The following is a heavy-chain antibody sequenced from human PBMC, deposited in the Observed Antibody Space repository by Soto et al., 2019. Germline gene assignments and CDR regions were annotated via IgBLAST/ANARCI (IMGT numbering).Heavy chain of an antibody. CDR1: GASINNNGYY. D-gene: IGHD3-22*01. J-gene: IGHJ2*01. CDR3: ARMSYFYDKWYFDL. Sequence: PSETLSLTCTVSGASINNNGYYWSWIRQTPGKGLEWIGYVDYSGTTDYIPSLKSRLSMSIDKSQNQFTLELNSVTAADTATYYCARMSYFYDKWYFDLWGRGTLVTVSS. CDR2: VDYSGTT. V-gene: IGHV4-30-4*01.